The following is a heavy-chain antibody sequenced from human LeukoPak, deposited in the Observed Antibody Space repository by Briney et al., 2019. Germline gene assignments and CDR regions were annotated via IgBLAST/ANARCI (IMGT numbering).Heavy chain of an antibody. Sequence: SETLSLTCTVSGGSISSSGYYWGWIRQPPGRGLEWIGSIYYSGSTYYNPSLKSRVTISVDTSKNQFSLRLSSVTAADTAVYYCASDNRCGGDCYGYWGQGTLVSVSS. CDR3: ASDNRCGGDCYGY. CDR2: IYYSGST. V-gene: IGHV4-39*01. D-gene: IGHD2-21*01. CDR1: GGSISSSGYY. J-gene: IGHJ4*02.